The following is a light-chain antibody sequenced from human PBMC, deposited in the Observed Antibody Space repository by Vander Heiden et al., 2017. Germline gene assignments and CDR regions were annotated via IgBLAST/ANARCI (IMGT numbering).Light chain of an antibody. CDR1: KNGRQS. CDR2: RDT. J-gene: IGLJ3*02. V-gene: IGLV3-9*01. Sequence: SYERTQALSVSGALGQTSRVTCGGYKNGRQSVNGYQLMPGQAAVLVIYRDTMRPSGISERFSGSNSGNTATLTISRAQAGDEADFYCQVWDSSTTVVFGGGTKLT. CDR3: QVWDSSTTVV.